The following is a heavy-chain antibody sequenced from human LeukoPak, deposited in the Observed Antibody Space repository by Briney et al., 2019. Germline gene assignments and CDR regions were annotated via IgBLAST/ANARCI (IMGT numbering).Heavy chain of an antibody. CDR2: ISGSGGST. V-gene: IGHV3-23*01. J-gene: IGHJ4*02. D-gene: IGHD7-27*01. CDR3: AKDPTGRANGGDY. Sequence: ETLSLTCTVSGGSISSSSYYWGWIRQPPGKGLEWVSAISGSGGSTYYADSVKGRFTISRDNSKNTLYLQMNSLRAEDTAVYYCAKDPTGRANGGDYWGQGTLVTVSS. CDR1: GGSISSSSYY.